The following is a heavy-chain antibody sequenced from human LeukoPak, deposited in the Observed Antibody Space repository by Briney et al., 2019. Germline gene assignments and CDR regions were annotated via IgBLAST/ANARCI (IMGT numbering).Heavy chain of an antibody. D-gene: IGHD3-22*01. CDR2: INHSGST. J-gene: IGHJ5*02. CDR3: ARPTGSSVYYSGLDP. V-gene: IGHV4-34*01. Sequence: PSETLSLTCAVYGGSFSGYYWSWIRQPPGKGLEWIGEINHSGSTNYNPSLKSRVTISVDTSKNQFSLKLSSVTAADTAVYYCARPTGSSVYYSGLDPGGQGTLVTVSS. CDR1: GGSFSGYY.